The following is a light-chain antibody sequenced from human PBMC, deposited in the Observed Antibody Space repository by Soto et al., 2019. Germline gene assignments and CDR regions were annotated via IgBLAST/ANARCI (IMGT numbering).Light chain of an antibody. CDR3: QQYNKWPPAT. Sequence: EIGMTQSPATLSVSTGERATLSCRASQSVGSNLAWYQHKPGQAPRLLVYGASTRATGIPVRFSGSGSGTEFTLTINSLQSEDFAVYYCQQYNKWPPATFGQGTLLEIK. V-gene: IGKV3-15*01. J-gene: IGKJ5*01. CDR1: QSVGSN. CDR2: GAS.